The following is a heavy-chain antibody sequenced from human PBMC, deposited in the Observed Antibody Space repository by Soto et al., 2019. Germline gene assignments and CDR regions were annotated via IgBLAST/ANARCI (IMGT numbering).Heavy chain of an antibody. Sequence: ASVKVSCKASGYTFTSYAMHWVRQAPGQRLEWMGWINAGNGNTKYSQKFQARVTITRDTSATIAYMELSSLRSEDTAVYYCARTHPGYYFDYWGQGTLVTVSS. CDR3: ARTHPGYYFDY. J-gene: IGHJ4*02. CDR1: GYTFTSYA. CDR2: INAGNGNT. V-gene: IGHV1-3*01. D-gene: IGHD5-12*01.